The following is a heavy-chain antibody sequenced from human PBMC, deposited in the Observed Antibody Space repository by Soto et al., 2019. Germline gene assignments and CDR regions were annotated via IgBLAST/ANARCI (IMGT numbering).Heavy chain of an antibody. D-gene: IGHD3-9*01. CDR1: GYTFTDYY. J-gene: IGHJ4*02. CDR3: ARPPGYISDWYYFDL. V-gene: IGHV1-2*02. CDR2: ISPKSGST. Sequence: QVQLVQSGAEVKKPGASVKVSCEASGYTFTDYYMHWVRQAPGQGFEWMGRISPKSGSTNYAQKFQGRVTMTWDTSLNTAYMELSSLTSEDTAVYYCARPPGYISDWYYFDLWGQGTLITVSS.